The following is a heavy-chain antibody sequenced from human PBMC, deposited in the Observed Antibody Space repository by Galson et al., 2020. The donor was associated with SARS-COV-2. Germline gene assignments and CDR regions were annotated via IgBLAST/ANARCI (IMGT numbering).Heavy chain of an antibody. CDR3: AKSIFRTYFSETSGHSDLHH. CDR1: GYTFTGYD. J-gene: IGHJ1*01. Sequence: GESLKISCKASGYTFTGYDINWVRQAPGQGLEWMGWMNPNSGNTGYGQKFQGRVSMTRDTSTSTAYMELNNLRSEDTAVYYCAKSIFRTYFSETSGHSDLHHWGQGTLVTVSS. D-gene: IGHD3-22*01. V-gene: IGHV1-8*01. CDR2: MNPNSGNT.